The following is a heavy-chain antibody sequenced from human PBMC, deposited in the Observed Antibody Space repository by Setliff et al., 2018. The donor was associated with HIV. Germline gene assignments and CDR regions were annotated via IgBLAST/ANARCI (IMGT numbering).Heavy chain of an antibody. CDR3: ARGSCGGCYLSDY. V-gene: IGHV1-3*01. D-gene: IGHD2-15*01. J-gene: IGHJ4*02. CDR1: GYTFSTNA. CDR2: INAGDDNT. Sequence: ASVKVSCKASGYTFSTNAIQWVRQAPGQRLEWMGYINAGDDNTRYSQKFQGRVTITRDTSANTAYMELSSLRSEDTAVYYCARGSCGGCYLSDYWGQGTLVTVSS.